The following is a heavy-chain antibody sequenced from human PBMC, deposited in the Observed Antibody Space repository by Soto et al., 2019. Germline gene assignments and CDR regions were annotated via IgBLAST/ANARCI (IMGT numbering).Heavy chain of an antibody. V-gene: IGHV4-34*01. J-gene: IGHJ4*02. CDR3: ARGYSRSNIYY. CDR1: GGSLSGYY. D-gene: IGHD6-13*01. CDR2: INHSGST. Sequence: PSETLSLTCAVYGGSLSGYYWSWIRQTPGKGLEWIGEINHSGSTNYKPSLKSRVTISVDTSKNQFSLNLSSVTAADTAVYYCARGYSRSNIYYGGQGTPVTVPS.